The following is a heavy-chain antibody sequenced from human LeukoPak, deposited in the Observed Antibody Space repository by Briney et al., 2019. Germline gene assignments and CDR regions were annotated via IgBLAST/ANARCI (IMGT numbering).Heavy chain of an antibody. CDR1: GGSFSDYY. Sequence: SETLSLTCAVYGGSFSDYYWSWIRQPPGKGLEWIGEINHSGSTNYNPSLKSRVTISVDTSKNQFSPKLSSVTAADTAVYYCARDQVVMITFGGVIEQRYYGMDVWGQGTTVTVSS. CDR3: ARDQVVMITFGGVIEQRYYGMDV. CDR2: INHSGST. V-gene: IGHV4-34*01. D-gene: IGHD3-16*02. J-gene: IGHJ6*02.